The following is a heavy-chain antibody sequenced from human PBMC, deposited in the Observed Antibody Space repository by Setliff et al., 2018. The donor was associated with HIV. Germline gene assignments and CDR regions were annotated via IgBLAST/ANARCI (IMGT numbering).Heavy chain of an antibody. CDR2: LYYSGST. CDR1: GGSISSSSYS. CDR3: ARASIIGVAFDF. J-gene: IGHJ4*02. D-gene: IGHD3-3*01. Sequence: ETLSLTCTVSGGSISSSSYSWGWIRQPPGKGLEWIGNLYYSGSTYYNPSLKSRVTTSVDPSKSQFSLKLTSVTAADTAVYYCARASIIGVAFDFWGQGTLVTVSS. V-gene: IGHV4-39*07.